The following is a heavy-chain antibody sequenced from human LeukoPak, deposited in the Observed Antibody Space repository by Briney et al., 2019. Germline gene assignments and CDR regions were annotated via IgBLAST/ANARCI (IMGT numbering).Heavy chain of an antibody. D-gene: IGHD2-15*01. V-gene: IGHV1-46*01. CDR3: ARDRAAYDAFDI. Sequence: ASVKVSCKASGYTFTSYFMHWVRQAPGQGLEWMGIINPSGGSTSYAQKFQGRVTMTRDTSTSTVYMELSSLRSEDTAVYYCARDRAAYDAFDIWGQGTMVTVSS. CDR1: GYTFTSYF. J-gene: IGHJ3*02. CDR2: INPSGGST.